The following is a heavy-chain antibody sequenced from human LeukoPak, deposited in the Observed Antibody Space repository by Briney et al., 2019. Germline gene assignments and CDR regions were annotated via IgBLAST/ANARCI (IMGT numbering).Heavy chain of an antibody. Sequence: GGSLRLSCAASGFTFSSYSMNWVRQAPGKGLEWVSSISSSSSYIYYADSVKGRFTISRDNAKNSLYLQMNSLRAEDTAVYYCARGQQLVGAEYFQHWGQGTLVTVSS. D-gene: IGHD6-13*01. CDR3: ARGQQLVGAEYFQH. CDR2: ISSSSSYI. J-gene: IGHJ1*01. CDR1: GFTFSSYS. V-gene: IGHV3-21*01.